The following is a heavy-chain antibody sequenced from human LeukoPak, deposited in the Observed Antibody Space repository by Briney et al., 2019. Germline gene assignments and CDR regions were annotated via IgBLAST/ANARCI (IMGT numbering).Heavy chain of an antibody. CDR1: GFTFNNYG. V-gene: IGHV3-33*01. D-gene: IGHD3-10*01. Sequence: PGGSLRLSCAASGFTFNNYGMHWVRQAPGKGLEWVTIIWYDGSYKYYTDSVKGRFTISRDNSKNTLYLQMDSLRAEDTAVYYCARDLSRTSGYYYGMDVWSQGTTVTVSS. J-gene: IGHJ6*02. CDR2: IWYDGSYK. CDR3: ARDLSRTSGYYYGMDV.